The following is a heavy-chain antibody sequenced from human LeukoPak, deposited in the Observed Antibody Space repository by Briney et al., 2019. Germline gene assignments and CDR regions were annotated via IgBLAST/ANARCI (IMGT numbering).Heavy chain of an antibody. V-gene: IGHV4-34*01. J-gene: IGHJ2*01. CDR2: INHSGST. D-gene: IGHD6-19*01. Sequence: SETLSLTCAVYGGSFSGYYWSWIRQPPGKGLEWIGEINHSGSTNYNPSLKSRVTVSVDTSKNQFSLKLSSVTAADTAVYYCVRGRGPRGWYARYFDLWGRGTLVTVSS. CDR1: GGSFSGYY. CDR3: VRGRGPRGWYARYFDL.